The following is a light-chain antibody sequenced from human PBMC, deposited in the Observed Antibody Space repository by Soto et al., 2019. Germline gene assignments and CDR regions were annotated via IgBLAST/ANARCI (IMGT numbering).Light chain of an antibody. Sequence: QSVLTQPPSASGTPGQRVSISCSGSSSNFGSNTVNWYQQLPGTAPKLLIYSNNQRPSGVPDRFSGSKSGTSASLAISGLQSEDEADYYCAAWDDSSYVFGTGTKVTVL. V-gene: IGLV1-44*01. CDR3: AAWDDSSYV. J-gene: IGLJ1*01. CDR1: SSNFGSNT. CDR2: SNN.